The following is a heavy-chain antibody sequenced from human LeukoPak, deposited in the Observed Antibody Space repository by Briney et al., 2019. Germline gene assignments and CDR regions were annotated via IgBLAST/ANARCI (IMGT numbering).Heavy chain of an antibody. CDR2: IYYSGST. Sequence: SETLSLTCTVSGGSISSYYWSWIRQPPGKGLEWIGYIYYSGSTNYNPSLKSRVTISVDTSKNQFSLKLSSVTAADTAVYYCARVPGRFWSGYKRPRDYWGQGTLVTVSS. D-gene: IGHD3-3*01. CDR3: ARVPGRFWSGYKRPRDY. J-gene: IGHJ4*02. CDR1: GGSISSYY. V-gene: IGHV4-59*12.